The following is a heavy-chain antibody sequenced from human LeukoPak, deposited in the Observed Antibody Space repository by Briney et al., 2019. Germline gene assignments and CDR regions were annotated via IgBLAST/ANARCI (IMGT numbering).Heavy chain of an antibody. CDR1: GFTFSDYY. CDR2: ISSSSSYT. J-gene: IGHJ4*02. V-gene: IGHV3-11*06. D-gene: IGHD1-1*01. CDR3: ARGRTGTPFDY. Sequence: PGGSLRLSCAASGFTFSDYYMSWIRQAPGKGLEWVSYISSSSSYTNYADSVKGRFTISRDYAKNSLYLQMNSLRAEDTAVYYCARGRTGTPFDYWGQGTLVTVSS.